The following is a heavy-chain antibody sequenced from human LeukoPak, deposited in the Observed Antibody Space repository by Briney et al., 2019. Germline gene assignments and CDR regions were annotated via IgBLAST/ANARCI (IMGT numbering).Heavy chain of an antibody. CDR1: GGSISSSDW. J-gene: IGHJ4*02. Sequence: SETLSLTCDVSGGSISSSDWWSWVRQPPGKGLEWIGEIYHTGSTNYNPSLKSRVTISVDKFKNQFSLNLSSVTAADTAVYCCTRNYGSGSWFDYWGQGTLVTVSS. D-gene: IGHD3-10*01. CDR2: IYHTGST. V-gene: IGHV4-4*01. CDR3: TRNYGSGSWFDY.